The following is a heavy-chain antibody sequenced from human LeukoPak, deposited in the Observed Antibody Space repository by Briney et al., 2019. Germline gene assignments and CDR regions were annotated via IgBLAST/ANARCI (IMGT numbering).Heavy chain of an antibody. Sequence: SETLSLTCTVSGGSISSGSYYWSWLRQPAGKGLEWIGRIYTSGSTNYNPSLKSRVTISVDTSKNQFSLKLSSVTTADTAVYYCAREGPGSYYMDVWGKGTTVTISS. CDR3: AREGPGSYYMDV. CDR2: IYTSGST. V-gene: IGHV4-61*02. J-gene: IGHJ6*03. CDR1: GGSISSGSYY. D-gene: IGHD2-15*01.